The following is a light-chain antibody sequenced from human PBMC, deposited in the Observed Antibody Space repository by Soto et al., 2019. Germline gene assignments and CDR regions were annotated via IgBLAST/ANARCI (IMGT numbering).Light chain of an antibody. CDR3: AAWDDSLNGRV. V-gene: IGLV1-44*01. CDR1: SSNIRSNT. J-gene: IGLJ1*01. CDR2: SGN. Sequence: QPALTQPPSASGTPGQRVTISCSGSSSNIRSNTVNWYQHLPGTAPKLLIYSGNQRPSGVPDRFSGSKSGTSASLAISGLQSEDEADYYCAAWDDSLNGRVFGTGTKVTVL.